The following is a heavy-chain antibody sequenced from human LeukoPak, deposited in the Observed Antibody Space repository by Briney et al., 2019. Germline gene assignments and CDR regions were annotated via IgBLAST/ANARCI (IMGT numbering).Heavy chain of an antibody. CDR3: ASCHNFGYYYYYMDV. Sequence: PSETLSLTCTVSGGSVSSSSYYWSWIRQPAAKGLGWIGRIYTSGSTNHTPSLKSRVTISVDTSKNQFSLKLSSVTAADTAVYYCASCHNFGYYYYYMDVWGKGTTVTVSS. CDR1: GGSVSSSSYY. V-gene: IGHV4-61*02. CDR2: IYTSGST. J-gene: IGHJ6*03. D-gene: IGHD3-10*01.